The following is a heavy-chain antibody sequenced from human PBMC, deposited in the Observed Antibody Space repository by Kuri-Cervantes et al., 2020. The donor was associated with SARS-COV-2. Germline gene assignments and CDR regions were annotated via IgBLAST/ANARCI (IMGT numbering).Heavy chain of an antibody. J-gene: IGHJ5*02. CDR3: ARALFYGDYLGSGWFDP. CDR2: ISWNSGSI. CDR1: GFTFDDYA. Sequence: GGSLRLSCAASGFTFDDYAMHWVRQAPGKGLEWVSGISWNSGSIGYADSVKGRFTISRDNAKNSLYLQMNSLRAEDTAVYYCARALFYGDYLGSGWFDPWGQGTLVTVSS. D-gene: IGHD4-17*01. V-gene: IGHV3-9*01.